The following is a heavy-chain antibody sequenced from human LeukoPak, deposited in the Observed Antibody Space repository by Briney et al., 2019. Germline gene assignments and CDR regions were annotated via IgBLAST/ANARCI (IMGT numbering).Heavy chain of an antibody. CDR2: MNEDGSEK. D-gene: IGHD4-11*01. V-gene: IGHV3-7*01. Sequence: GKSLRLSCAASGFTFSNYAMHWVRQAPGKGLEWVANMNEDGSEKNYVDSVKGRFTISRDNAQDSLYLQMNSLRAEDTAVYYCARDRGYSNFDYWGQGTLLTVSS. J-gene: IGHJ4*02. CDR3: ARDRGYSNFDY. CDR1: GFTFSNYA.